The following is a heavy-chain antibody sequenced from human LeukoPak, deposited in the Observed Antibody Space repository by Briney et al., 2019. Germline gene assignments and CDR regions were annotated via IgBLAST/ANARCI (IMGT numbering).Heavy chain of an antibody. CDR3: ARGPRWLFYYYYYYGMDV. CDR2: ISYDGSNK. D-gene: IGHD3-22*01. V-gene: IGHV3-30-3*01. CDR1: GFTFSSYA. J-gene: IGHJ6*02. Sequence: GGSLRLSCAASGFTFSSYAMHWVRQAPGKGLEWVAVISYDGSNKYYADSVKGRFTISRDNSKNTLYLQMNSLRAEDTAVYYCARGPRWLFYYYYYYGMDVWGQGTTVTVSS.